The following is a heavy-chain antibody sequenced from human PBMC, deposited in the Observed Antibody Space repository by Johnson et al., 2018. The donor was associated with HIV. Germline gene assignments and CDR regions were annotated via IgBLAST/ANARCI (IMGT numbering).Heavy chain of an antibody. V-gene: IGHV3-30*03. J-gene: IGHJ3*02. CDR2: ISYDGSNK. CDR1: GFTFSSYG. CDR3: ARLPGYSSGWSPGAFDI. D-gene: IGHD6-19*01. Sequence: QVQVVESGGGVAQPERSLRPSCAASGFTFSSYGMHWVRQAPGKGLEWVAGISYDGSNKSYADSVKGRFTISRDNSKNTLYLQMNSLSAEDTAVYYCARLPGYSSGWSPGAFDIWGQGTMVTVSS.